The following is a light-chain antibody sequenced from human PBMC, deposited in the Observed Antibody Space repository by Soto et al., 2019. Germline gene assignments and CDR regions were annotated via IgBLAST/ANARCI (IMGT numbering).Light chain of an antibody. Sequence: EIVLTQSPATLSLSPGERATLSCRARQSVSSYLAWYQQKRGQAPRLLIYDASSRATGIPARFSVSGSGTDFALTISSLEPEDVAFYYCQQRSNWPHTVDQGTRLELK. J-gene: IGKJ5*01. V-gene: IGKV3-11*01. CDR3: QQRSNWPHT. CDR1: QSVSSY. CDR2: DAS.